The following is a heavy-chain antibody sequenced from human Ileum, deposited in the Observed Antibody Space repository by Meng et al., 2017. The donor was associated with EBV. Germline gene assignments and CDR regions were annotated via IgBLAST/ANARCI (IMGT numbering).Heavy chain of an antibody. CDR1: RFTFNNAW. D-gene: IGHD2-2*01. V-gene: IGHV3-15*01. Sequence: EGQLGGSGGGLVKPGESLRLSFAGSRFTFNNAWVSWVRQAPGKGLEWIARIKDKSGGGTTDYAAPVKGRFSISRDESKNMVYLQMSSLKIEDTAVYYCVSSWVEPWGQGTLVTVSS. CDR3: VSSWVEP. J-gene: IGHJ5*02. CDR2: IKDKSGGGTT.